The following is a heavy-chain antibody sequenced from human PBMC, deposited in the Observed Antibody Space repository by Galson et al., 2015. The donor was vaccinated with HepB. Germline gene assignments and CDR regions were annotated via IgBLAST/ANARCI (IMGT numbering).Heavy chain of an antibody. J-gene: IGHJ4*02. CDR2: ISYDGSNK. D-gene: IGHD3-10*01. V-gene: IGHV3-30*18. CDR3: AKDHRRVLWFGGGFDY. CDR1: GFTFSSYG. Sequence: LRLSCAASGFTFSSYGVHWVRQAPGKGLEWVAVISYDGSNKYYADSVKGRFTISRDNSKNTLYLQMNSLRAEDTAVYYCAKDHRRVLWFGGGFDYWGQGTLVTVSS.